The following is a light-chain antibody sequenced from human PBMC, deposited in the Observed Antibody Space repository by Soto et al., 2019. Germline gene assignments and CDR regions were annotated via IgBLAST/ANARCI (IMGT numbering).Light chain of an antibody. CDR3: QQYGASPPYT. V-gene: IGKV3-20*01. CDR1: RSFASSY. J-gene: IGKJ2*01. Sequence: EIVMTQSPDTLSLYPGERATLSCRASRSFASSYLAWYQQKPGQAPRLLVYAASIRATGIPDRFSGSGSGTDFTLTISSLEPEDFAEYYCQQYGASPPYTFGQGTKLEIK. CDR2: AAS.